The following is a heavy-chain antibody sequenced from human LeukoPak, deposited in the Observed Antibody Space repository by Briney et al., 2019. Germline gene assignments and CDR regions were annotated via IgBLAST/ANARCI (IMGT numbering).Heavy chain of an antibody. V-gene: IGHV3-30-3*01. CDR1: GFTFSSYA. CDR2: ISYDGSNK. CDR3: ARFAVAAAGTDFDY. Sequence: GGSLRLSCAASGFTFSSYAMHWVRQAPGKGLGWVAVISYDGSNKYYADSVKGRFTISRDNSKNTLYLQMNSLRAEDTAVYYCARFAVAAAGTDFDYWGQGTLVTVSS. D-gene: IGHD6-13*01. J-gene: IGHJ4*02.